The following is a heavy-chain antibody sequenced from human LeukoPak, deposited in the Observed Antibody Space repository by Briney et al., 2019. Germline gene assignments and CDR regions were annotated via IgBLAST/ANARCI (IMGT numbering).Heavy chain of an antibody. CDR2: VNPFSGGT. Sequence: ASVKVSCKASGYTFTAYYIHWLRQAPGQGLEWMGWVNPFSGGTIPAQKFQGRVSMTKDTSINTAYMELSSLTSDDTAVYYCARVKDSSSWHYFDYWGQGTLVTVSS. V-gene: IGHV1-2*02. D-gene: IGHD6-13*01. J-gene: IGHJ4*02. CDR3: ARVKDSSSWHYFDY. CDR1: GYTFTAYY.